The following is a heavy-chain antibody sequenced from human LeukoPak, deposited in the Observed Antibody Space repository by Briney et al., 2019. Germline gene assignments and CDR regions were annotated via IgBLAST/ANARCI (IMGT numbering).Heavy chain of an antibody. CDR1: GYSISSGYY. D-gene: IGHD2-15*01. V-gene: IGHV4-38-2*02. CDR2: IYHSGST. Sequence: SETLSLTCTVSGYSISSGYYWGWIRQPPGKGLEWIGSIYHSGSTYYNPSLKSRATISVDTSKNQFSLKLSSVTAADTAVYYCARNRGTDDAFDIWGQGTMVTVSS. CDR3: ARNRGTDDAFDI. J-gene: IGHJ3*02.